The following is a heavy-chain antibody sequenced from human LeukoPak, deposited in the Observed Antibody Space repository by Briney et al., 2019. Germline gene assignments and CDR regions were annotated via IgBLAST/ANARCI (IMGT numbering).Heavy chain of an antibody. CDR1: GYTFSRYY. Sequence: ASVTVSCKASGYTFSRYYMHWVRQAPGQGLEWMGIINPSGGSTSYAQKFQGRVTMTRDTSTRIVYMELSSLRSEDTAVYYCARWGASGLALIYYYGMDVWGQGNTVTVSS. D-gene: IGHD3/OR15-3a*01. CDR2: INPSGGST. V-gene: IGHV1-46*01. J-gene: IGHJ6*02. CDR3: ARWGASGLALIYYYGMDV.